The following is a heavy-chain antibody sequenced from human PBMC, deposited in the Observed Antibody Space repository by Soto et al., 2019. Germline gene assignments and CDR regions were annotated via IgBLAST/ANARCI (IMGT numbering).Heavy chain of an antibody. V-gene: IGHV3-23*01. D-gene: IGHD2-15*01. Sequence: PGGSLRLSCAASGFTFSSYVMSWVRQAPGKGLEWVSTFSGSGGSTYYADSVKGRFTISRDNSKNTLYLQMNSLRAEDTAIYYCTKGSRKVVVGGDYSDYWGQGTLVTVSS. J-gene: IGHJ4*02. CDR2: FSGSGGST. CDR1: GFTFSSYV. CDR3: TKGSRKVVVGGDYSDY.